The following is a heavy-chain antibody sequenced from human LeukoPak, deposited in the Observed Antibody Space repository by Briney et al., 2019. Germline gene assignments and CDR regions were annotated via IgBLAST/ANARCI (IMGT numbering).Heavy chain of an antibody. CDR1: GFTFSSYA. Sequence: GGSLRLSCAASGFTFSSYAMHWVRQAPGKGLEWVAVIPYDGSNKYYADSVKGRFTISRDNSKNTLYLQMNSLRAEDTAVYYCARDFVQGITMIVVVITVPDYWGQGTLVTVSS. CDR2: IPYDGSNK. V-gene: IGHV3-30*04. CDR3: ARDFVQGITMIVVVITVPDY. D-gene: IGHD3-22*01. J-gene: IGHJ4*02.